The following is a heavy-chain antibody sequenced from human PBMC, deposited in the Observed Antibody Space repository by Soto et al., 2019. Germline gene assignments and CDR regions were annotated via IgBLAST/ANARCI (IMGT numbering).Heavy chain of an antibody. CDR1: GYTFTDYY. D-gene: IGHD3-10*01. CDR2: INPDSGST. Sequence: ASVKVSCKASGYTFTDYYMHWVRQAPGHGLEWMGWINPDSGSTNYAQKFQGWVTMTRDTSISTAFMELSRLGADDTAVYYCARELKRRGESVNFYSFGMDVWGKGTTVTVSS. V-gene: IGHV1-2*04. J-gene: IGHJ6*04. CDR3: ARELKRRGESVNFYSFGMDV.